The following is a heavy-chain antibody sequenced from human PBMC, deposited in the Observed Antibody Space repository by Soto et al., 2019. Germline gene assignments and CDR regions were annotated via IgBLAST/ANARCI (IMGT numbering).Heavy chain of an antibody. CDR3: ARGQQPGGELSLR. D-gene: IGHD3-16*02. CDR1: GFTFSDYY. V-gene: IGHV3-11*01. J-gene: IGHJ4*02. Sequence: QVQLVESGGGLVKPGGSLRLSCAASGFTFSDYYMSWIRQAPGKGLEWVSYISSSGSTIYYADSVKGRFTISRDNAKNPMYLQMNSPRAEYSAVYYCARGQQPGGELSLRWGQGTLVTVSS. CDR2: ISSSGSTI.